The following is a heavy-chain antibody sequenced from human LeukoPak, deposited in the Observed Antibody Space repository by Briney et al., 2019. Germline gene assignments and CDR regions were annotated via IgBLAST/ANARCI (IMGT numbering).Heavy chain of an antibody. Sequence: PSETLSLTCAVYGGSFSGYYWSWIRQPPGKGLEWIGEINHSGSTNYNPSLKSRVTISVDTSKNQFSLKLSSVTAADTAVYYCARGIAVAGAPSHDYWGQGTLVTVSS. V-gene: IGHV4-34*01. J-gene: IGHJ4*02. CDR3: ARGIAVAGAPSHDY. CDR1: GGSFSGYY. CDR2: INHSGST. D-gene: IGHD6-19*01.